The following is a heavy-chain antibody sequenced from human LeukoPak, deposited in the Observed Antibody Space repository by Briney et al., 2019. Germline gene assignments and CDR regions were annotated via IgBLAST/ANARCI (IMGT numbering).Heavy chain of an antibody. D-gene: IGHD5-18*01. V-gene: IGHV1-2*02. CDR1: GYTFTGYY. CDR3: ARDFFGAYSYAPDYYYYMDV. CDR2: INPNSGGT. Sequence: ASVKVSCKASGYTFTGYYMHWVRQAPGQGLEWMGWINPNSGGTNYAQKFQGRVTMTRDTSISTAYMELSRLRSDDTAVYYCARDFFGAYSYAPDYYYYMDVWGKGTTVTVSS. J-gene: IGHJ6*03.